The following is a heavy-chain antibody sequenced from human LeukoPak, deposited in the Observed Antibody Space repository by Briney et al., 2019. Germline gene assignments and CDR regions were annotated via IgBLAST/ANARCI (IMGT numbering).Heavy chain of an antibody. CDR1: AFTFRDYA. CDR3: VRGRIAPDY. CDR2: ISGSGDKT. D-gene: IGHD6-13*01. J-gene: IGHJ4*02. Sequence: PGGSLRLSCTASAFTFRDYAMTWVRQAPGKGLEWVSSISGSGDKTFYADSVKGRFTISRDNSKNTLFLQMNNLRAEDTAVCYCVRGRIAPDYWGQGTLGTVSS. V-gene: IGHV3-23*01.